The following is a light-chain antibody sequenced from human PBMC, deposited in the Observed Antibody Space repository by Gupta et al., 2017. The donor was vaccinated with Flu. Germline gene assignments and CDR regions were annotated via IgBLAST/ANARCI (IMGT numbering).Light chain of an antibody. CDR1: QSVLYSSNNKNY. Sequence: DIVMTKYPDSLAVALGERLTINCRSSQSVLYSSNNKNYLAWYQQRPGQPPQLLIYWASTRESGVSDRFSVSGSGTDFTLTISSRQAEDVAVYYCQENYSTPPYSFGQGTKLEIK. J-gene: IGKJ2*03. CDR3: QENYSTPPYS. V-gene: IGKV4-1*01. CDR2: WAS.